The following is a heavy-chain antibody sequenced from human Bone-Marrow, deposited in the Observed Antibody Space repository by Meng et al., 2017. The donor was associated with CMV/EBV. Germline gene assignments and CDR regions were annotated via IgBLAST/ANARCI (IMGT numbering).Heavy chain of an antibody. D-gene: IGHD2-2*01. CDR2: IYHSGST. CDR1: GYSISSGYY. V-gene: IGHV4-38-2*02. Sequence: SETLSLTCTVSGYSISSGYYWGWIRQPPGKGLEWIGSIYHSGSTYYNPSLKSRVTISVDTSKNQFSLKLSSVTAADTAVYYCGCCSSTSLSRGGDFFDYWGQGTLVTVSS. J-gene: IGHJ4*02. CDR3: GCCSSTSLSRGGDFFDY.